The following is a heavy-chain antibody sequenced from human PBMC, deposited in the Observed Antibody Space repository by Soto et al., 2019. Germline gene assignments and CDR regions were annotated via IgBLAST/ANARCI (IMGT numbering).Heavy chain of an antibody. CDR1: GGSISSYY. V-gene: IGHV4-59*01. CDR2: IYYSGST. D-gene: IGHD1-26*01. J-gene: IGHJ5*02. CDR3: ARVLCGRVAWFEP. Sequence: QVQLQESGPGLVKPSETLSLTCTVSGGSISSYYWSWIRQPPGKGLEWIAYIYYSGSTNYNPSLKSRVTISVDTSKKQFSLKLSSVTAADTAVYYGARVLCGRVAWFEPWGQGTLVTVSS.